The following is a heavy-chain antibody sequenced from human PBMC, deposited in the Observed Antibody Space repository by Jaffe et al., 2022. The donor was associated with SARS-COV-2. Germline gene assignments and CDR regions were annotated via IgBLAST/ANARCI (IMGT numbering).Heavy chain of an antibody. J-gene: IGHJ6*02. CDR2: ISYDGSNK. Sequence: QVQLVESGGGVVQPGRSLRLSCAASGFTFSSYGMHWVRQAPGKGLEWVAVISYDGSNKYYADSVKGRFTISRDNSKNTLYLQMNSLRAEDTAVYYCAKDLNMVRGVITVRVYYYGMDVWGQGTTVTVSS. CDR1: GFTFSSYG. V-gene: IGHV3-30*18. D-gene: IGHD3-10*01. CDR3: AKDLNMVRGVITVRVYYYGMDV.